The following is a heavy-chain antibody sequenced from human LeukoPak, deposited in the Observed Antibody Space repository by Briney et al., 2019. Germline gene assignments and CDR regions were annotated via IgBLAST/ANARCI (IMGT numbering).Heavy chain of an antibody. CDR2: IYYGGST. CDR1: GGSINTYY. V-gene: IGHV4-59*08. J-gene: IGHJ4*02. Sequence: SSETLSLTCTVSGGSINTYYWSWIRQPPGKGLEWIGYIYYGGSTYSNPSLKGRVTISADTSKNQFSLKLTSVTAADTAVYYCARSSVSGTYSGGYWGQGILVTVSS. CDR3: ARSSVSGTYSGGY. D-gene: IGHD3-10*01.